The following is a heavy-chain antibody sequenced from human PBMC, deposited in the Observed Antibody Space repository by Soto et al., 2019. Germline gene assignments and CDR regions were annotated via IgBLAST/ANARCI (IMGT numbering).Heavy chain of an antibody. D-gene: IGHD5-18*01. Sequence: PGESLKSSGQGSGYSFTIDWIAWVLQMPGKGLEWMGNIYPGDSDIRYSPSFQGQVTISADKSINTAYLQWSSLKASDTAMYYCARWVSYGYYYFDYWGQGTLVTVSS. CDR3: ARWVSYGYYYFDY. CDR1: GYSFTIDW. J-gene: IGHJ4*02. V-gene: IGHV5-51*01. CDR2: IYPGDSDI.